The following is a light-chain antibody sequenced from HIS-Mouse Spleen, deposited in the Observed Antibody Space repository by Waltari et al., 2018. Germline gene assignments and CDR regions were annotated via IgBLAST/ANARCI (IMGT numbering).Light chain of an antibody. CDR2: DDS. CDR3: QVWDSSSDHPGV. Sequence: SYVLTQPPSVSVAPGQTARITCGGNNLGSKSGHWYQQKPGQAPVLVGYDDSDRPSGIPERFSGSNSGNTATLTISRVEAGDEADYYCQVWDSSSDHPGVFGGGTKLTVL. J-gene: IGLJ3*02. V-gene: IGLV3-21*02. CDR1: NLGSKS.